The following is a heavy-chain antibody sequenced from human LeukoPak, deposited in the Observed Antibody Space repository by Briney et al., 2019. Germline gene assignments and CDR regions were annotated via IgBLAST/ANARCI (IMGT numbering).Heavy chain of an antibody. CDR1: GFTFDDYA. D-gene: IGHD6-19*01. V-gene: IGHV3-9*03. CDR3: AKDTGRGSGWYRWDFDL. Sequence: GGSLRLSCAASGFTFDDYAMHWVRQAPGKGLEWVSGISWNSGSIGYADSVKGRFTISRDNAKNSLYLQMNSLRAEDMALYYCAKDTGRGSGWYRWDFDLWGRGTLVTVSS. J-gene: IGHJ2*01. CDR2: ISWNSGSI.